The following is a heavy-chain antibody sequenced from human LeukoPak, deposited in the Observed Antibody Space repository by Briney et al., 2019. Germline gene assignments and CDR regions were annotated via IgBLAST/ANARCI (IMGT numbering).Heavy chain of an antibody. Sequence: SETLSLTCTVSGGSISSYYWSWIRQPPGKGLEWIGYIYYSGSTNYNPSLKSRVTISVDTSKNQFSLKLSSVTAADTAVYYCARGTTRYGVEDAFDIWGQGTMVTVSS. CDR2: IYYSGST. CDR1: GGSISSYY. J-gene: IGHJ3*02. D-gene: IGHD4-17*01. CDR3: ARGTTRYGVEDAFDI. V-gene: IGHV4-59*01.